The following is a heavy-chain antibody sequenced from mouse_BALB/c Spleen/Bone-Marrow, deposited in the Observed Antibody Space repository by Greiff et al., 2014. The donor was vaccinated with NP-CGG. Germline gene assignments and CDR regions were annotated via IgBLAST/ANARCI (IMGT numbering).Heavy chain of an antibody. V-gene: IGHV14-3*02. CDR2: IDPANVNT. Sequence: EVKVVESGAGLVKPGASVKLSCTASGFNIKDTYMHWVKQRPEQGLEWIGRIDPANVNTKYDPKFQGKATITADTSSNTAYLQLSSLTSEDTAVYYCASYVYGYYFDYWGQGTTLTVSS. J-gene: IGHJ2*01. CDR1: GFNIKDTY. D-gene: IGHD1-1*01. CDR3: ASYVYGYYFDY.